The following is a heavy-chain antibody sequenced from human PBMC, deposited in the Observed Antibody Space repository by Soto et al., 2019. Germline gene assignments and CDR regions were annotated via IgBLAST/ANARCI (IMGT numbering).Heavy chain of an antibody. V-gene: IGHV1-3*01. CDR1: GYTFTSYA. Sequence: QVQLVQSGAEVKKPGASVKVSCKASGYTFTSYAMHWVRQAPGQRLEWMGWINAGNGNTKYSQKFQGRVTITRDTSARTAYMELSSLRSEDTAVYYCARLDFWSGYYTSDDFDYWGQGTLVTVSS. CDR3: ARLDFWSGYYTSDDFDY. J-gene: IGHJ4*02. D-gene: IGHD3-3*01. CDR2: INAGNGNT.